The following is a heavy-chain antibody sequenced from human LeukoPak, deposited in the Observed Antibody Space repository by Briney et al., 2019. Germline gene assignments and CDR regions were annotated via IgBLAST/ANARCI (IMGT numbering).Heavy chain of an antibody. CDR3: TKEVADYDGFDF. CDR1: GFTFSNYG. Sequence: GRSLRLSCATSGFTFSNYGMHWVRQAPGKGLEWVAVISYDGSNKYYADSVKGRFTLSRDNSKNTLYLQMNSLITEDTAVYYCTKEVADYDGFDFWGQGTRVTVSS. CDR2: ISYDGSNK. V-gene: IGHV3-30*18. D-gene: IGHD4-11*01. J-gene: IGHJ3*01.